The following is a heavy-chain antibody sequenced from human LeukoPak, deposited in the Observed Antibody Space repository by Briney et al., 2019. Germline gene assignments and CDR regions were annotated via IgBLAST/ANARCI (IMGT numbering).Heavy chain of an antibody. CDR1: GFTVSSNY. D-gene: IGHD5-18*01. CDR2: IYSGGST. CDR3: ARDRRYSYGSYYYYMDV. V-gene: IGHV3-53*01. J-gene: IGHJ6*03. Sequence: PGGSLRLSCAASGFTVSSNYMSWVRQAPGKGLEWVSVIYSGGSTYYADSVKGRFTISRDNSKNTLYLQMNSLRAEDTAVYYCARDRRYSYGSYYYYMDVWGKGTTVTVSS.